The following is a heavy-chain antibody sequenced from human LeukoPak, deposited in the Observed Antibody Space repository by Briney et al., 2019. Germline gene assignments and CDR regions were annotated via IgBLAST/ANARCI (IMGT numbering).Heavy chain of an antibody. CDR3: ARDLSYSSSSSGSD. D-gene: IGHD6-13*01. J-gene: IGHJ4*02. V-gene: IGHV1-18*01. Sequence: ASVKVSCKASVYTFTSYGISWVRQAPGQGLEWMGWISAYNGNTNYAQKLQGRVTMTTDTSTSTAYMELRSLRSDDTAVYYCARDLSYSSSSSGSDWGQGTLVTVSS. CDR2: ISAYNGNT. CDR1: VYTFTSYG.